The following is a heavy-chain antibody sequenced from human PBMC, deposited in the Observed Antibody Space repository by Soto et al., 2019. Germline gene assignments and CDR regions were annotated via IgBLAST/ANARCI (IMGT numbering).Heavy chain of an antibody. CDR1: GFAFTNYA. CDR3: AKGHYYDNFGNWVANQAFDY. CDR2: ISGGGTGT. D-gene: IGHD3-22*01. V-gene: IGHV3-23*01. Sequence: PWGSLRLSCAASGFAFTNYALHFFRHSPFKWLEWVSSISGGGTGTYSADAVKGRFTISSDKSRNTVYLQMSSLRAEDTAVYYCAKGHYYDNFGNWVANQAFDYWGQGNLVTVSS. J-gene: IGHJ4*02.